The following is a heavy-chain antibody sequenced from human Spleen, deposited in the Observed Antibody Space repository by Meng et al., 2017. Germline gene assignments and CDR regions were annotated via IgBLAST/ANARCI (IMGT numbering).Heavy chain of an antibody. Sequence: GESLKISCAASGFTFSTCYMNWVRQAPGKGLEWVSSISSHSNHIYYADSVKGRFTISRDDAKNTVYLQMNSLRAEDTAVYYCARDADWVIFDHWGQGALVTVSS. D-gene: IGHD3-9*01. CDR1: GFTFSTCY. V-gene: IGHV3-21*01. CDR3: ARDADWVIFDH. CDR2: ISSHSNHI. J-gene: IGHJ4*02.